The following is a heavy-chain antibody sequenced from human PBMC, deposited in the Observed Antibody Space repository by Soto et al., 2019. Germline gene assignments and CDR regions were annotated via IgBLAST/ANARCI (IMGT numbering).Heavy chain of an antibody. V-gene: IGHV3-33*08. CDR1: GFTFSSYG. CDR3: ARIRYSSGWQRRYYYYYGMDV. D-gene: IGHD6-19*01. J-gene: IGHJ6*02. CDR2: IWYDGSNK. Sequence: PGGSLRLSCAASGFTFSSYGMHWVRQAPGKGLEWVAVIWYDGSNKYYADSVKGRFTISRDNSKNTLYLQMNSLRAEDTAVYYCARIRYSSGWQRRYYYYYGMDVWGQGTTVTVSS.